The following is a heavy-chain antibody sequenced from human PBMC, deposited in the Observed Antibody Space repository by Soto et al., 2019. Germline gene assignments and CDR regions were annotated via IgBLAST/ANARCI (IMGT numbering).Heavy chain of an antibody. CDR3: AGTGYCSSGSCYSLDY. J-gene: IGHJ4*02. CDR1: GGSFSGYY. D-gene: IGHD2-15*01. CDR2: INHSGST. Sequence: QVQLQQWGAGLLKPSETLSLTCAVYGGSFSGYYWSWIRQPPGKGLEWIGEINHSGSTNYNPSLKSRVTISVDTSKNQFSLKLSSVTAADTAVYYCAGTGYCSSGSCYSLDYWGQGTLVTVSS. V-gene: IGHV4-34*01.